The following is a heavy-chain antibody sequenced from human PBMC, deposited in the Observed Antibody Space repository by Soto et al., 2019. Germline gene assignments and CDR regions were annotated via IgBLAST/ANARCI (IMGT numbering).Heavy chain of an antibody. CDR2: INAGNGNT. J-gene: IGHJ4*02. Sequence: QVQLVQSGAEVKKPGASVKVSCKASGYTFTSYAMHWVRQAPGQRLEWMGWINAGNGNTKYSQKFQGRVTITRDTSASTAYMELSNLRSEDTAVYYCARVHGLLVEDYWGQGTLVTVSS. V-gene: IGHV1-3*01. CDR1: GYTFTSYA. D-gene: IGHD6-13*01. CDR3: ARVHGLLVEDY.